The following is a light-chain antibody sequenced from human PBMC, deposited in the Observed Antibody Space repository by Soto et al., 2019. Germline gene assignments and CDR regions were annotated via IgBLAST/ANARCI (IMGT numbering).Light chain of an antibody. V-gene: IGKV3-20*01. J-gene: IGKJ1*01. CDR1: QSISSSY. Sequence: EIVLTQSPATLSLSPGERATLSCRASQSISSSYLVWYQQRPGQAPRLLIYGASSRATGIPDRFSGSGSGTEFTLTISRLEPEDFAVYYCQQYGSSSWTFGQGTKVDIK. CDR2: GAS. CDR3: QQYGSSSWT.